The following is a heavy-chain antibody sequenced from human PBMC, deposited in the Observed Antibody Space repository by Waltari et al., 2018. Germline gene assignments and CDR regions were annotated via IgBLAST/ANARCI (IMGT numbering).Heavy chain of an antibody. J-gene: IGHJ4*02. D-gene: IGHD3-3*01. Sequence: QVQLQESGPGLVKPSETLSLTCTVSGYSISSGYYWGWIRQPPGKGLEGIGSIYHSGSTYYNPSLKSRVTISVDTSKNQFSLKLSSVTAADTAVYYCARDRRGGASYYDFWSGYQYFDYWGQGTLVTVSS. CDR3: ARDRRGGASYYDFWSGYQYFDY. CDR2: IYHSGST. CDR1: GYSISSGYY. V-gene: IGHV4-38-2*02.